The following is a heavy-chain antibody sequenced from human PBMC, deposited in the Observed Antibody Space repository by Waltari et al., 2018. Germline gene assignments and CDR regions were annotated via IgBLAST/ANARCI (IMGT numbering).Heavy chain of an antibody. J-gene: IGHJ3*02. D-gene: IGHD1-26*01. CDR3: ARARLGTSDAFDI. CDR1: GYTFTGYY. Sequence: QVQLVQSGAEVKKPGASVKVSCTASGYTFTGYYMTWVRPAPGQGLEWMGWINPNSGGTNYAQKFQGRVTMTRDTSISTAYMELSRLRSDDTAVYYCARARLGTSDAFDIWGQGTMVTVSS. V-gene: IGHV1-2*02. CDR2: INPNSGGT.